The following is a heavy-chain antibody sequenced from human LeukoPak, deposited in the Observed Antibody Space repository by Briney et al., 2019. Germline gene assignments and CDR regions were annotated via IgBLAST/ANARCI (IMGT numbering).Heavy chain of an antibody. CDR1: GGTFSSYA. D-gene: IGHD4-17*01. CDR2: IIPIFGTA. V-gene: IGHV1-69*05. Sequence: SVKVSCKASGGTFSSYAISWVRQAPGHGLEWMGGIIPIFGTANYAQKFQGRVTITTDESTSTAYMELSSLRSEDTAVYYCARTHGDSRYFDYWGQGTLVTVSS. CDR3: ARTHGDSRYFDY. J-gene: IGHJ4*02.